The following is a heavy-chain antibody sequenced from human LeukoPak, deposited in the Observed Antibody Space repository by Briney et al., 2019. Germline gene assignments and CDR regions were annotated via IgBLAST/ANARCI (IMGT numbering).Heavy chain of an antibody. CDR2: MNPNSGNT. J-gene: IGHJ5*02. D-gene: IGHD3-10*01. CDR1: GYTFTSYD. V-gene: IGHV1-8*01. Sequence: ASVKVSCKASGYTFTSYDINWVRQATGQGLEWMGWMNPNSGNTGYAQKFQGRVTMTRNTSISTAYMELSSLRSEDTAVYYCARGRRRLWFGELRKYNWFDPWGQGTLVTVSS. CDR3: ARGRRRLWFGELRKYNWFDP.